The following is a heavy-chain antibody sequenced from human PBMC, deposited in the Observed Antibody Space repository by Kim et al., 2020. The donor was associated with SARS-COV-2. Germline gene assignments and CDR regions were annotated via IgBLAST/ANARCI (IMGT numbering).Heavy chain of an antibody. V-gene: IGHV4-30-2*01. D-gene: IGHD3-3*01. CDR1: GDSISSGGYS. CDR3: ASLPLRLDYYYGMDV. Sequence: SETLSLTCAVSGDSISSGGYSWNWIRQPPGKGLEWIGYISHSGSTYYNPSLKSRVTISVDRSRNHFFLKLSSVTAADTAVYYCASLPLRLDYYYGMDVWGQGTTVTVSS. J-gene: IGHJ6*02. CDR2: ISHSGST.